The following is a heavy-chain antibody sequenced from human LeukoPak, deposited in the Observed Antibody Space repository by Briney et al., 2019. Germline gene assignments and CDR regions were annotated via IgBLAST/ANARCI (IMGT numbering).Heavy chain of an antibody. CDR2: ISAYNGYT. CDR1: GYTFTNYG. J-gene: IGHJ4*02. V-gene: IGHV1-18*01. D-gene: IGHD6-19*01. Sequence: ASVKVSCKASGYTFTNYGFNWVRQAPGQGLEWMGWISAYNGYTKYPQNLQGRVTMTTDTSTTTAYMELRSLRSDDTAVYYCARQSSGWPFDYWGQGTLVTVSS. CDR3: ARQSSGWPFDY.